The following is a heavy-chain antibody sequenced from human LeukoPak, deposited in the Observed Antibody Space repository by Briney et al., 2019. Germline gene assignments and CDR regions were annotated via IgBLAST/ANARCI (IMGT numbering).Heavy chain of an antibody. V-gene: IGHV1-18*01. CDR2: ISAYNGNT. CDR3: ARAYSSSWYYYYYYYMDV. Sequence: ASVKVSRKASGYTFTSYGISWVRQAPGQGLEWMGWISAYNGNTNYAQKLQGRVTMTTDTSTSTAYMELRSLRSDDTAVYYCARAYSSSWYYYYYYYMDVWGKGTTVTVSS. D-gene: IGHD6-13*01. CDR1: GYTFTSYG. J-gene: IGHJ6*03.